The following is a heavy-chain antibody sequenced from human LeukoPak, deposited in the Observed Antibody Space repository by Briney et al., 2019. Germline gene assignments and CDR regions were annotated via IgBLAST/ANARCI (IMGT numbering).Heavy chain of an antibody. Sequence: PSETLSLACNVSGGSISGHYWTWIRQPPGKGLEFIGFIYYSGATNYNPSLKSRVTISVDTSKNQFSLKLSSVTAADTAVYYCARYGSGSYREFDSWGQGTLVTVSS. V-gene: IGHV4-59*11. D-gene: IGHD3-10*01. CDR3: ARYGSGSYREFDS. CDR2: IYYSGAT. CDR1: GGSISGHY. J-gene: IGHJ4*02.